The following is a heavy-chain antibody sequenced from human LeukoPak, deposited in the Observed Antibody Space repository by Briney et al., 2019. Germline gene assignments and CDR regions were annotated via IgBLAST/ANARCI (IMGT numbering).Heavy chain of an antibody. CDR1: GFTFSNAW. CDR2: IKSKTDGGTT. CDR3: TTEGGITAFDY. V-gene: IGHV3-15*01. Sequence: GGSVRLSCAASGFTFSNAWMSWVRQAPGKGLDGVGRIKSKTDGGTTDYAAPVKGRFTISRDDSKNTLYLQMNSLKTEDTAVYYCTTEGGITAFDYWGQGTLVTVSS. D-gene: IGHD3-3*01. J-gene: IGHJ4*02.